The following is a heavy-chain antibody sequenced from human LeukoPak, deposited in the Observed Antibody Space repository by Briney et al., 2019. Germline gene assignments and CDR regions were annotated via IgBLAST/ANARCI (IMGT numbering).Heavy chain of an antibody. CDR2: INTNTGNP. J-gene: IGHJ4*02. Sequence: EASVKVSCKASGYTFTSYAMNWVRQAPGQGLEWMGWINTNTGNPTYAQGFTGRFVFSLDTSVSTAYLQISSLKAEDTAVYYCVSPKYSGYETLDYWGQGTLVTVSS. CDR3: VSPKYSGYETLDY. D-gene: IGHD5-12*01. CDR1: GYTFTSYA. V-gene: IGHV7-4-1*02.